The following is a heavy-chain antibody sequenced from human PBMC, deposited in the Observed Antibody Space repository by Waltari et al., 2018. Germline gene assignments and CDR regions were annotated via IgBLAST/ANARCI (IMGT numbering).Heavy chain of an antibody. CDR2: IYSGGST. CDR3: ARDSARNWYFDL. CDR1: GFTVSSNY. V-gene: IGHV3-53*01. D-gene: IGHD6-6*01. J-gene: IGHJ2*01. Sequence: EVQLVESGGGLIQPGGSLRLSCAASGFTVSSNYMSWVRQAPGKGLEWVSGIYSGGSTYYADAVKGRFTISRDNSKNTLYLQMNSLRAEDTAVYYCARDSARNWYFDLWGRGTLVTVSS.